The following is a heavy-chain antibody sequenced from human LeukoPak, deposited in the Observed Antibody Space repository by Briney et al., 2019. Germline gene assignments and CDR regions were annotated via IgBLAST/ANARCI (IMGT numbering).Heavy chain of an antibody. CDR2: IKQDGSEK. CDR3: ARDRRAAGDHYYYYMDV. V-gene: IGHV3-7*01. D-gene: IGHD1-1*01. Sequence: PGGSLRLSCAASGFTFSSYWMSWVRQAPGKGLEWVANIKQDGSEKYYVDSVKGRFTISRDNAKNSLYLQMNSLRAEDTAVYYCARDRRAAGDHYYYYMDVWGKGTTVTVSS. J-gene: IGHJ6*03. CDR1: GFTFSSYW.